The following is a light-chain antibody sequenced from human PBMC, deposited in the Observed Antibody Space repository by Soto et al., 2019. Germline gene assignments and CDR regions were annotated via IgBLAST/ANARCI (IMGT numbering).Light chain of an antibody. V-gene: IGLV1-40*01. CDR1: SSNIGAGYD. CDR2: GNS. J-gene: IGLJ3*02. CDR3: QSYDGSLSGWV. Sequence: QSVLTQPPSVSGAPGQRVTISCTGSSSNIGAGYDVPWYQQLPGTAPKLLIYGNSNRPSGGPDRFSGSTSGNSAALAINGLEAEDEADDYCQSYDGSLSGWVFGGGTKLTVL.